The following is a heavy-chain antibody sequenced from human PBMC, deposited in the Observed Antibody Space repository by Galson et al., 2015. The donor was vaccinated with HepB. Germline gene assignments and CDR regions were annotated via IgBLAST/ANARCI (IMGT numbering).Heavy chain of an antibody. V-gene: IGHV3-48*02. CDR2: ISSTSSTI. CDR1: GFTFSSYA. D-gene: IGHD3-10*01. Sequence: SLRLSCAASGFTFSSYAMNWVRQAPGKGLEWVSYISSTSSTIYYADSVKGRFTISRDNAKNSLYLQMNSLRDEDTAVYYCARAPHPLYFGWGQGTLVTVSS. J-gene: IGHJ4*02. CDR3: ARAPHPLYFG.